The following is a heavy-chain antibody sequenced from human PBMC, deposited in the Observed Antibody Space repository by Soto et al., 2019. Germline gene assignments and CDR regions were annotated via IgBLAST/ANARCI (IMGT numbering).Heavy chain of an antibody. V-gene: IGHV3-21*02. Sequence: EVQLVESGGGLVKPGGSLRLSCAASGFTFSNFSMNWVRQTPGKGLEWVSSITRSSDNKYYGVSVRGRFTVSRDNAKSTVYLQMNSLSAEDTAIYYCAREFYGGYHNGKYDFDYWGQGTLVTVSS. CDR3: AREFYGGYHNGKYDFDY. J-gene: IGHJ4*02. CDR2: ITRSSDNK. CDR1: GFTFSNFS. D-gene: IGHD5-12*01.